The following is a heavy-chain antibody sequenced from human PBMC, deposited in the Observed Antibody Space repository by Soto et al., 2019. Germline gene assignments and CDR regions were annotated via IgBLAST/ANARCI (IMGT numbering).Heavy chain of an antibody. Sequence: GGSLRLSCAASGFLFSDYAMSWVRQAPGKGLEWVSAVSGSGDSTYYADSVKGRFTISRDNSKNTLYLQMNSLRAEDTAVYYCAKGRASDCPGCTQDYWGQGTLVTVSS. CDR2: VSGSGDST. D-gene: IGHD2-21*02. V-gene: IGHV3-23*01. CDR1: GFLFSDYA. CDR3: AKGRASDCPGCTQDY. J-gene: IGHJ4*02.